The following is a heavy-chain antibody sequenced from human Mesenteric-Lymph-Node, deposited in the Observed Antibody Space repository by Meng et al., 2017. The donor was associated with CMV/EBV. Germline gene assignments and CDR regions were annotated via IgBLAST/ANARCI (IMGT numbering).Heavy chain of an antibody. CDR2: IYWDDNK. D-gene: IGHD4-23*01. CDR1: GFSLSTTGVG. J-gene: IGHJ5*02. Sequence: TVSGFSLSTTGVGVGWIHQPPGKALECLALIYWDDNKRYSPSLRNRLTVTKDTSRNQVVLTMTNMEPVDTATYYCVYRRPAGGLSDPWGQGTLVTVSS. V-gene: IGHV2-5*02. CDR3: VYRRPAGGLSDP.